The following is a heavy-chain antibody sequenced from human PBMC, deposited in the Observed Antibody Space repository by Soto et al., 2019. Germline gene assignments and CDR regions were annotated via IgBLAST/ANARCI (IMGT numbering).Heavy chain of an antibody. CDR1: GFSFSTYA. Sequence: GGSLRLSCAASGFSFSTYAMSWVRQAPGKGLEWVSAISNNAGITYYADSVKGRFTISRDNSKNTLYLQMSRLRVEDTAIYYCAKGVAHASGWNTLGYWGQGTLVTVPQ. CDR3: AKGVAHASGWNTLGY. CDR2: ISNNAGIT. V-gene: IGHV3-23*01. D-gene: IGHD6-19*01. J-gene: IGHJ4*02.